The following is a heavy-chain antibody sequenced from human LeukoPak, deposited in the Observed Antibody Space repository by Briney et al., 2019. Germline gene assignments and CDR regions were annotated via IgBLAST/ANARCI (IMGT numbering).Heavy chain of an antibody. D-gene: IGHD1-26*01. Sequence: PGRSLRLSCAASGFTFYDYALHWGRQAPGKGLEWVSGITWNSAGISYADSVKGRFTISRDNAKNSLYLQMNSLRPEDTAFYYCTKGAPYFDDWGQGTLVTVSS. CDR3: TKGAPYFDD. V-gene: IGHV3-9*01. J-gene: IGHJ4*02. CDR2: ITWNSAGI. CDR1: GFTFYDYA.